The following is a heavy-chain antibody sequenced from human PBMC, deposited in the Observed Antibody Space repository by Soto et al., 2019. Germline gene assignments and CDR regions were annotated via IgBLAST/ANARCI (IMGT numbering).Heavy chain of an antibody. V-gene: IGHV3-30*18. J-gene: IGHJ6*02. CDR1: GFTFSSYG. Sequence: RLSCASSGFTFSSYGMHWVRQAPGKGLEWVAVISYDGSNKYYADSVKGRFTISRDNSKNTLYLQMNSLRAEDTAVYYCAKDRYFYSSSWFSIYGMAVWGQGSTVIVSS. D-gene: IGHD6-6*01. CDR3: AKDRYFYSSSWFSIYGMAV. CDR2: ISYDGSNK.